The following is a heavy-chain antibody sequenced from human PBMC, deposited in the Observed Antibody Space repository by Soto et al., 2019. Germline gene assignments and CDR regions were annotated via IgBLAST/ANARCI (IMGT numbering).Heavy chain of an antibody. J-gene: IGHJ5*02. CDR3: AKYFKSQSPRPQKNWFDP. CDR1: GGSFSGYY. Sequence: SETLSLTCAVYGGSFSGYYWSWIRQPPGKGLEWIGEINHSGSTNYKPSLKSRVTISVDTSKNQFSLKLSSVTAADTAVYYCAKYFKSQSPRPQKNWFDPWGQGTLVTVSS. CDR2: INHSGST. D-gene: IGHD3-9*01. V-gene: IGHV4-34*01.